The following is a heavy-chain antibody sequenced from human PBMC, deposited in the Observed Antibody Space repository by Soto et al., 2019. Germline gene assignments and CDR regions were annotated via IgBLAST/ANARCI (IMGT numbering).Heavy chain of an antibody. CDR3: ARGVGAAAGYDAFDI. Sequence: SVKVSCKASGGTFSSYAISWVRQAPGQGLEWMRGIIPIFGTANYAQKFQGRVTITADESTSTAYMELSSLRSEDTAVYYCARGVGAAAGYDAFDIWGQGTMVTVSS. J-gene: IGHJ3*02. V-gene: IGHV1-69*13. CDR2: IIPIFGTA. CDR1: GGTFSSYA. D-gene: IGHD6-13*01.